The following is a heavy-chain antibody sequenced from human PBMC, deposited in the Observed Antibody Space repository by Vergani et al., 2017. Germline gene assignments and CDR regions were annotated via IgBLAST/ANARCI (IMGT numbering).Heavy chain of an antibody. D-gene: IGHD3-22*01. Sequence: QVQLQQWGAGLLKPSETLSLTCAVYGGSFSGYYWSWIRQPPGKGLEWIGEINHSGSTNYNPSLKSRVTISVDTSKNQFSLKLSSVTAADTAVYYCARDPEPYYDSSGYTWRAFDIWGQGTMVTVSS. CDR3: ARDPEPYYDSSGYTWRAFDI. J-gene: IGHJ3*02. CDR2: INHSGST. V-gene: IGHV4-34*01. CDR1: GGSFSGYY.